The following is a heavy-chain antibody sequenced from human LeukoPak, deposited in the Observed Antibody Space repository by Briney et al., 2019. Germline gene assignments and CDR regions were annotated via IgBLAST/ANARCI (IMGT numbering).Heavy chain of an antibody. CDR2: ISWNSGSI. CDR1: GFTFDDYA. CDR3: AKTTGRADYSSDGGYYGLDV. V-gene: IGHV3-9*01. J-gene: IGHJ6*02. D-gene: IGHD4-11*01. Sequence: GGSLRLSCAASGFTFDDYAMHWVRQAPGKGLEWVSGISWNSGSIGYADSVKGRFTISRDNAKNSLYLQMNSLRTEDTAVYYCAKTTGRADYSSDGGYYGLDVWGQGTTVTVSS.